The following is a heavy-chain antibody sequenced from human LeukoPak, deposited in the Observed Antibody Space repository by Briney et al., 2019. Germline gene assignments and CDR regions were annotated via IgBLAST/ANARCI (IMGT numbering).Heavy chain of an antibody. CDR2: LSDSGGKT. Sequence: GSLRLSCAASGFVFSSYAMSWVRQAPGKGLEWVSALSDSGGKTYYADSVKGRFTISRDNSKNTLYLQMNSLRAEDTAVYYCAKVGLRLGGDYWGQGTLVTVSS. V-gene: IGHV3-23*01. J-gene: IGHJ4*02. CDR3: AKVGLRLGGDY. D-gene: IGHD4-17*01. CDR1: GFVFSSYA.